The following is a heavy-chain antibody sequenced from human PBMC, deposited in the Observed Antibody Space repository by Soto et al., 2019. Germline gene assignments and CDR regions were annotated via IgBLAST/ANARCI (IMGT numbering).Heavy chain of an antibody. CDR3: ARSYYDILTGPRDNFDY. D-gene: IGHD3-9*01. CDR2: ISAYNGNT. J-gene: IGHJ4*02. CDR1: GYTFTSYG. V-gene: IGHV1-18*01. Sequence: GASVKVSCKASGYTFTSYGISWVRQAPGQGLEWMGWISAYNGNTNYAQKLQGRVTMTTDTSTSTAYMELRSLRSDDTAVYYCARSYYDILTGPRDNFDYWGQGTLVTVLL.